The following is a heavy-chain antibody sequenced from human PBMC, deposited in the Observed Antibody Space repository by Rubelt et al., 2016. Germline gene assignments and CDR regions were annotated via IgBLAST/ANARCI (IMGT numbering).Heavy chain of an antibody. CDR3: ARERDDYGDY. CDR2: ISAYNGNT. J-gene: IGHJ4*02. Sequence: QVQLVQSGAEVKKPGASVKVSCKASGYTFTSYGISWARQAPGQGLEWMGWISAYNGNTNYAQKCQGRVTMTTGLSTSTAWLELRSLRSDDTAVYYCARERDDYGDYWGQGTLVTVSS. V-gene: IGHV1-18*01. CDR1: GYTFTSYG. D-gene: IGHD5-24*01.